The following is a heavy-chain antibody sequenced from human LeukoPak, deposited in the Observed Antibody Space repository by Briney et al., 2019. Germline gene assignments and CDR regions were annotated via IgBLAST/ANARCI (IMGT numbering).Heavy chain of an antibody. CDR2: IKQDGSEK. V-gene: IGHV3-7*01. D-gene: IGHD3-16*01. Sequence: GGSLRLSCVASGFTFKISAMAWVRQAPGKGLEWVANIKQDGSEKYYVDSVKGRFTISRDNAKNSLYLQMNSLRAEDTAVYYCAREGEAEDLDYWGQGTLVTVSS. J-gene: IGHJ4*02. CDR1: GFTFKISA. CDR3: AREGEAEDLDY.